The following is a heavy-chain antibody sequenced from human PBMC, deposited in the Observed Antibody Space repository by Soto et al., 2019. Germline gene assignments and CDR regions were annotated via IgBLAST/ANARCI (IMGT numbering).Heavy chain of an antibody. CDR1: GYSISSGYY. V-gene: IGHV4-38-2*01. D-gene: IGHD3-3*01. Sequence: SETLSLTCAVSGYSISSGYYWGWIRQPPGKGLEWIGSIYHSGSTYYNPSLKSRVTISVDTSKNQVSLKLSSVTAADTAVYYSAKGQAGISSFGVVISGNWFEPWGQGTPVTVSS. CDR3: AKGQAGISSFGVVISGNWFEP. J-gene: IGHJ5*02. CDR2: IYHSGST.